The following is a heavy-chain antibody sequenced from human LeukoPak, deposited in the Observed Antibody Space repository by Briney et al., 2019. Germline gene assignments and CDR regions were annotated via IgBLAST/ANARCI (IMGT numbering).Heavy chain of an antibody. CDR2: ISSSSSYI. D-gene: IGHD6-13*01. J-gene: IGHJ4*02. CDR1: GFTFSSYG. V-gene: IGHV3-21*01. CDR3: ARGLIAAAGY. Sequence: GGSLRLSCAASGFTFSSYGMHWVRQAPGKGLEWVSSISSSSSYIYYADSVKGRFTISRDNAKNSLYLQMNSLRAEDTAVYYCARGLIAAAGYWGQGTLVTVSS.